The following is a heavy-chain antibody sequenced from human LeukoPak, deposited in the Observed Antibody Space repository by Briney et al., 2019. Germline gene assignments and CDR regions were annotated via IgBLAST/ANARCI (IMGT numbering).Heavy chain of an antibody. V-gene: IGHV3-64*01. J-gene: IGHJ6*03. CDR1: GFTFSNYD. D-gene: IGHD6-19*01. CDR3: AKGSKAVLFTRDHYMDV. Sequence: GGSLRLSCAASGFTFSNYDMYWVRQAPGKGLEYVSGIRGNGGTTYYANSVKGRFTISRDNSKNTLYLQMGSLRAEDTAVYFCAKGSKAVLFTRDHYMDVWGKGTTVTISS. CDR2: IRGNGGTT.